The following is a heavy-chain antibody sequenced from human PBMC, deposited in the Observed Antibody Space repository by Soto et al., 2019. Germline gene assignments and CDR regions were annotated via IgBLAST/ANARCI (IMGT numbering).Heavy chain of an antibody. J-gene: IGHJ4*02. CDR3: AQDDSSNYYGSGDY. CDR2: ISGDGDNT. CDR1: GFTFSNYA. D-gene: IGHD3-10*01. Sequence: EVQLLESGEDLAQPGGSLRLSCAASGFTFSNYAMSWVRQTPGKGLEWVSTISGDGDNTHYADSVKGRFTISRDNSKNTLHLQMNSLRAEDTAVYYCAQDDSSNYYGSGDYWGQGTLVTVSS. V-gene: IGHV3-23*01.